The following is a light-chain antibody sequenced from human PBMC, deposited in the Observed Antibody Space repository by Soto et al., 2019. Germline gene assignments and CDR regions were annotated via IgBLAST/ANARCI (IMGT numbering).Light chain of an antibody. CDR1: SSDVGNYNL. J-gene: IGLJ1*01. CDR2: EGS. CDR3: CSYAGTGTYV. V-gene: IGLV2-23*01. Sequence: QSALTQPASVSGSPGQSITISCTGTSSDVGNYNLVSWYQQHPGKAPKLMVYEGSQRPSGVSNRFSGSKSGNTASLTISGLQAEEEADYFCCSYAGTGTYVFGIGTKLTVL.